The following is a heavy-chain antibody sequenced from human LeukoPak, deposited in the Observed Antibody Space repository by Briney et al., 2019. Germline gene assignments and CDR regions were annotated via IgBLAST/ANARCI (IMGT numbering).Heavy chain of an antibody. V-gene: IGHV3-9*01. CDR3: AKGTSSSPYYYFDH. CDR2: ISWNSGSI. Sequence: GGSLRLSCAASGFTFDDYAMHWVRQAPGKGLEWVSGISWNSGSIGYADSVKGRFTISRDNAKNSLYLQMNSLRAEDTALYYCAKGTSSSPYYYFDHWGQGTLVTVSS. J-gene: IGHJ4*02. D-gene: IGHD6-6*01. CDR1: GFTFDDYA.